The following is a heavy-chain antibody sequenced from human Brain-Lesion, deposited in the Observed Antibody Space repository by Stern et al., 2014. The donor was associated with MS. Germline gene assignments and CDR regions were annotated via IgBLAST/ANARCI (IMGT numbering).Heavy chain of an antibody. V-gene: IGHV4-61*02. J-gene: IGHJ3*02. D-gene: IGHD3-22*01. CDR2: ISPRGSP. CDR1: GASISSGTYF. CDR3: ARAYYYDTSGDSDAFNI. Sequence: QVQLQESGPGLVKPSQTLSLTCTVSGASISSGTYFWTWIRQPAGKGLEWIGRISPRGSPPYNPSLKIRFPISLDTSKKEFSLKLSSVTAADTAVYYCARAYYYDTSGDSDAFNIWGQGTQVTVSS.